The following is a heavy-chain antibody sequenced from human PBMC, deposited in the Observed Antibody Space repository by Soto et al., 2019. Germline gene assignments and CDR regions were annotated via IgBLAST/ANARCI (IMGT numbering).Heavy chain of an antibody. CDR1: GAGDTFSNYG. V-gene: IGHV1-69*06. D-gene: IGHD1-1*01. J-gene: IGHJ4*02. Sequence: QVHLVQSGAEVKSPGSAVKVSCKVSGAGDTFSNYGLNWMRQAPGQGLEWMGGTIPAFGTANYAQNFQGRVTITADTSTTTVYMELSSLRSDDTAVYYCWRHDKTALPPLDSWGQGTLVSVSS. CDR2: TIPAFGTA. CDR3: WRHDKTALPPLDS.